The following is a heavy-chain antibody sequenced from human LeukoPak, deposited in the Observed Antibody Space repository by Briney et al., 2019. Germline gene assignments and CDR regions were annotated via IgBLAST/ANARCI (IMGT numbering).Heavy chain of an antibody. V-gene: IGHV4-39*01. D-gene: IGHD5-18*01. CDR1: GGSISSSSYY. Sequence: SSETLSLTCTVSGGSISSSSYYWGWIRQPPGKGLEWIGSIYYSGSTYYNPSLKSRVTISVDTSKNQFSLKLSSVTAADTAVYYCARQSQPGYSYDFSTYYFDYWGQGTLVTVSS. CDR3: ARQSQPGYSYDFSTYYFDY. CDR2: IYYSGST. J-gene: IGHJ4*02.